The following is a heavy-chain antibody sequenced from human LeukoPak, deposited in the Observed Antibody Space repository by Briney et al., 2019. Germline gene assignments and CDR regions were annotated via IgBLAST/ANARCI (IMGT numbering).Heavy chain of an antibody. CDR1: GGTFSSYA. CDR3: ASDTYYYDSSGYYYRIPYYYYGMDV. D-gene: IGHD3-22*01. Sequence: SVKVSCKASGGTFSSYATSWVRQAPGQGLEWMGRIIPILGIANYAQKFQGRVTITADKSTSTAYMELSSLRSEDTAVYYCASDTYYYDSSGYYYRIPYYYYGMDVWGQGTTVTVSS. CDR2: IIPILGIA. V-gene: IGHV1-69*04. J-gene: IGHJ6*02.